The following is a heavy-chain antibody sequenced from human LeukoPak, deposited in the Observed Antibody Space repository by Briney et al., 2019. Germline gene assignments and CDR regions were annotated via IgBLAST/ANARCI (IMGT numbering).Heavy chain of an antibody. D-gene: IGHD3-10*01. CDR2: ISYDGSNK. CDR3: AREGRNWFVP. CDR1: GFTFSSYA. Sequence: PGRSLLLCCAASGFTFSSYAMYGVRQAPGKGLEWVAVISYDGSNKYYADSVGGRFTISRHNSKNTLYLQMNSLRAKDTGVYYCAREGRNWFVPLGQGALVTVSS. V-gene: IGHV3-30*04. J-gene: IGHJ5*02.